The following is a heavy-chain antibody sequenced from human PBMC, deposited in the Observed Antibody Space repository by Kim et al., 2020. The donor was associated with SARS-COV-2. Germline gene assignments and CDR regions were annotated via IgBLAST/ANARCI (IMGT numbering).Heavy chain of an antibody. D-gene: IGHD6-13*01. V-gene: IGHV3-30*04. CDR3: ARDDSSSWNLDY. CDR2: ISYDGSNK. CDR1: GFTFSSYA. J-gene: IGHJ4*02. Sequence: GGSLRLSCTASGFTFSSYAMHWVRQAPGKGLEWVAVISYDGSNKYYADSVKGRFTISRDNSKNTLYLQMNSLRAEDTAVYYCARDDSSSWNLDYWGQGTLVTVSS.